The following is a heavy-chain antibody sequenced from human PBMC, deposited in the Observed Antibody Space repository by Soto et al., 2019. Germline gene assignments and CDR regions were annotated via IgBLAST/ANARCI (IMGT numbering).Heavy chain of an antibody. CDR1: GGSISSGGYY. V-gene: IGHV4-31*03. J-gene: IGHJ5*02. Sequence: SETLSLTCTVSGGSISSGGYYWSWIRQHPGKGLEWIGYIYYSGSTYYNPSLKSRVTISVDTSKNQFSLKLSSVTAADTAVYYCAREVKPAAMGANWFDPWGQGTLVTVSS. CDR2: IYYSGST. CDR3: AREVKPAAMGANWFDP. D-gene: IGHD2-2*01.